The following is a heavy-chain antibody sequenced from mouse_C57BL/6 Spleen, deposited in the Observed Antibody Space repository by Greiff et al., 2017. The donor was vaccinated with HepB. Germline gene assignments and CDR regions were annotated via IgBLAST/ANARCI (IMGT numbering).Heavy chain of an antibody. CDR3: ARVSTTVVAKDAMDY. J-gene: IGHJ4*01. V-gene: IGHV5-4*01. CDR1: GFTFSSYA. CDR2: ISDGGSYT. D-gene: IGHD1-1*01. Sequence: EVQGVESGGGLVKPGGSLKLSCAASGFTFSSYAMSWVRQTPEKRLEWVATISDGGSYTYYPDNVKGRFTISRDNAKNNLYLQMSHLKSEDTAMYYCARVSTTVVAKDAMDYWGQGTSVTVSS.